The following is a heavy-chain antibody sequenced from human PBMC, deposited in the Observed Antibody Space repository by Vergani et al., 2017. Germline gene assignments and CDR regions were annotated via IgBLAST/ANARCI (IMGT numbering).Heavy chain of an antibody. Sequence: QLQLQESGPGLVKPSGTLSLTCSVTGGSFFNSRYYWGWIRQPPGKGLEWIGSMDYNGRAHYTPSLRRRVAISIDTSKMQFSLKLYSLTAADTAIYFCARHDRKTYTATMGWYDYWGQGILVTVSS. CDR3: ARHDRKTYTATMGWYDY. J-gene: IGHJ4*02. D-gene: IGHD3-16*01. CDR2: MDYNGRA. CDR1: GGSFFNSRYY. V-gene: IGHV4-39*01.